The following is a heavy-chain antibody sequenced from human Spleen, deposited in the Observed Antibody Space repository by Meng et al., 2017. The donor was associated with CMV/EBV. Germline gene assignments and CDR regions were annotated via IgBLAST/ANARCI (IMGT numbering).Heavy chain of an antibody. CDR3: ARVGPYYYGSSGYGYFDY. J-gene: IGHJ4*02. CDR2: SRNKANSYTT. CDR1: GFTFSDLY. Sequence: GESLKISCAASGFTFSDLYMDWVRQAPGKGLEWVGRSRNKANSYTTEYAASVKGRFTISRDDSKNSLYLQMNSLKTEDTAVYYCARVGPYYYGSSGYGYFDYWGQGSLVTVS. D-gene: IGHD3-22*01. V-gene: IGHV3-72*01.